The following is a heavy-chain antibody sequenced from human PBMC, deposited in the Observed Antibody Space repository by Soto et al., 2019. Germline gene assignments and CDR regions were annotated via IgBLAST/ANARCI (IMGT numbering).Heavy chain of an antibody. CDR2: IYSGGST. Sequence: EVQLVESGGGLVQPGGSLRLSCAASGFTVSSNYMSWVRQAPGKGLEWVSVIYSGGSTYYADSVKGRFTISRDNSKNTLYLQMNSLRAEDTAVYYCATYSYGRGWVGDAFDIWGQGTMVTVSS. D-gene: IGHD5-18*01. J-gene: IGHJ3*02. V-gene: IGHV3-66*01. CDR1: GFTVSSNY. CDR3: ATYSYGRGWVGDAFDI.